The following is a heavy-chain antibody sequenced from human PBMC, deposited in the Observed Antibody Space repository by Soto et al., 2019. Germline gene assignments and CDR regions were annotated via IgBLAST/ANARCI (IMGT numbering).Heavy chain of an antibody. CDR3: ARAYEGDYFDY. J-gene: IGHJ4*02. Sequence: GGSLRLSCAASGFTFNIYAMSWVRQAPGKGLEWVAVISYDGINKYYADSVKGRFTISRDNSKNTLYLQMNSLSAEDTAVYYCARAYEGDYFDYWGQGTLVTVSS. V-gene: IGHV3-30-3*01. CDR1: GFTFNIYA. D-gene: IGHD3-16*01. CDR2: ISYDGINK.